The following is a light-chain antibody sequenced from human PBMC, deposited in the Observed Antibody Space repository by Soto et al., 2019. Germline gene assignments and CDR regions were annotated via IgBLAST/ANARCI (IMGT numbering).Light chain of an antibody. J-gene: IGKJ1*01. CDR1: QDISNR. CDR2: DAS. Sequence: DIQMTQSPSSLSASLGDRITITCQASQDISNRLNWYQQKPGTAPKLLIYDASNLQTGVPSRFSGSGCGTAFTFTISSLQPEDTATYYCQPYDNRPSWTFGQGTKVEIK. CDR3: QPYDNRPSWT. V-gene: IGKV1-33*01.